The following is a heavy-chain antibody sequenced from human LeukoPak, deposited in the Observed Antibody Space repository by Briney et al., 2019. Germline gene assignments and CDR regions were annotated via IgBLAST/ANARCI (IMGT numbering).Heavy chain of an antibody. CDR1: GFTFSSYA. J-gene: IGHJ4*02. CDR3: ARDNWGLDY. CDR2: ISGSGGST. V-gene: IGHV3-23*01. D-gene: IGHD7-27*01. Sequence: PGGSLRLSCAASGFTFSSYAMSWVRQAPGKGLEWVSAISGSGGSTYYADSVKGRFTISRDNAKNSLYLQMNSLRAEDTAVYYCARDNWGLDYWGQGTLVTVSS.